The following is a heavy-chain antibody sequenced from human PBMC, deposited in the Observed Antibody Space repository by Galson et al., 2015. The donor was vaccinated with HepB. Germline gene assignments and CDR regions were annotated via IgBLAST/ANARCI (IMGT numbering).Heavy chain of an antibody. Sequence: SVKVSCKASGYSFTNYAISWVRQAPGQGLEWMGWISTYNGNKNYEQKFQGRVTLTTDTSTGTAYMELGSLTSDDTAVYYCARDNKWGSSNGDDFDYWGQGTLVTVSS. CDR3: ARDNKWGSSNGDDFDY. CDR1: GYSFTNYA. D-gene: IGHD6-13*01. CDR2: ISTYNGNK. V-gene: IGHV1-18*01. J-gene: IGHJ4*02.